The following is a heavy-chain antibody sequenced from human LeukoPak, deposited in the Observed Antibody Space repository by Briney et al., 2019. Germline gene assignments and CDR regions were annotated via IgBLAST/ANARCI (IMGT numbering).Heavy chain of an antibody. CDR1: GVSISSSSYY. Sequence: SETLSLTCTVSGVSISSSSYYWGWIRQPPGKGLEWIGTIYYSGSTYYNPSLKSRVTISVDTSKNQFSLKLISVTAADTAVYYCARLSIAVAGRGFDPWGQGTLVTV. CDR3: ARLSIAVAGRGFDP. CDR2: IYYSGST. V-gene: IGHV4-39*01. D-gene: IGHD6-19*01. J-gene: IGHJ5*02.